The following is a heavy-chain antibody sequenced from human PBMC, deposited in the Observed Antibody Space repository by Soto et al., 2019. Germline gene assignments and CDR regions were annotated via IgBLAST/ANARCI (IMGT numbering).Heavy chain of an antibody. D-gene: IGHD3-10*01. CDR2: ISGSGGST. J-gene: IGHJ4*02. Sequence: QAGGSLRLSCAASGFTFSSYAMSWVRQAPGKGLERVSAISGSGGSTYYADSVKGRFTISRDNSKNTLYLQMNSLRAEDTAVYYCAKDFDYYGSGSDYWGQGTLVTVSS. V-gene: IGHV3-23*01. CDR1: GFTFSSYA. CDR3: AKDFDYYGSGSDY.